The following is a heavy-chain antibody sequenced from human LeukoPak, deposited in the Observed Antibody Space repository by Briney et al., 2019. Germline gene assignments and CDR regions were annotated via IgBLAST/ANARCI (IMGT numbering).Heavy chain of an antibody. CDR2: IYYSGST. D-gene: IGHD2-2*01. CDR3: ARVVGPAAMPFYYGMDV. V-gene: IGHV4-59*01. Sequence: SETLSLTCTVSGGSISSYYWSWIRQPPGKGLEWIGSIYYSGSTNYNPSLKSRVTISVDTSKNQFSLKLSSVTAADTAVYYCARVVGPAAMPFYYGMDVWGQGTTVTVSS. CDR1: GGSISSYY. J-gene: IGHJ6*02.